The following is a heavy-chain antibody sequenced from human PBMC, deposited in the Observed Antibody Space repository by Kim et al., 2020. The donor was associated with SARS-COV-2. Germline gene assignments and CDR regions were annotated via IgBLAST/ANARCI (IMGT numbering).Heavy chain of an antibody. CDR1: GYTFTTYA. J-gene: IGHJ3*02. D-gene: IGHD1-26*01. CDR3: ARGGATKEWGAFDI. Sequence: ASVKVSCKASGYTFTTYAVHWVRQAPGQGLEWMGWINAGNGNTKYSKKFQDRVTISRDTSATTAYMELTSLTSEDTAVYFCARGGATKEWGAFDIWGQGTMVTVSS. CDR2: INAGNGNT. V-gene: IGHV1-3*01.